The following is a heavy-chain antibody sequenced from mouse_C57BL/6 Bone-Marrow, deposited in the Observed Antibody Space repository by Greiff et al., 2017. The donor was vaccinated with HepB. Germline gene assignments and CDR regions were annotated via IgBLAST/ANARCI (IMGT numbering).Heavy chain of an antibody. CDR1: GFTFTDYY. V-gene: IGHV7-3*01. Sequence: EVHLVESGGGLVQPGGSLSLSCAASGFTFTDYYMSWVRQPPGKALEWLGFIRNKANGYTTEYSSTVKGRFTISGDNSQSILYLQMNALRAEDSATYYCARYSYDYDRRYYAMDYWGQGTSVTVSS. CDR3: ARYSYDYDRRYYAMDY. D-gene: IGHD2-4*01. CDR2: IRNKANGYTT. J-gene: IGHJ4*01.